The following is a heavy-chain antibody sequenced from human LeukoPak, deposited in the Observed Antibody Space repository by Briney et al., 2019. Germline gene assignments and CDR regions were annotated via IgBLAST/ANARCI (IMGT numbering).Heavy chain of an antibody. D-gene: IGHD5-24*01. CDR3: TRSGVATIPNYFDY. Sequence: GESLKISCKGSGYSFTSFWCGWVRQMPGKGLEWMEIIYPGDSDTRYSPSFQGQVTIPADKSISTAYLQWNSLKSADTAMYYCTRSGVATIPNYFDYWGQGTLVTVSS. V-gene: IGHV5-51*01. CDR1: GYSFTSFW. J-gene: IGHJ4*02. CDR2: IYPGDSDT.